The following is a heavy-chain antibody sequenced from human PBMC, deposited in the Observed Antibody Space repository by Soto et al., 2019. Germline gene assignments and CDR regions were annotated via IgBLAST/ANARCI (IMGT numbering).Heavy chain of an antibody. D-gene: IGHD2-2*02. CDR1: GGSISSGDYY. CDR3: ARDQPCSSTSCYTVNAFDI. J-gene: IGHJ3*02. Sequence: QVQLQESGPGLVKPSQTLSLTCTVSGGSISSGDYYWSWIRQPPGKGLEWIGYIYYSGSTYYNPSLKSRVTISVDTSKNQASLKLSSVTAADTAVYYCARDQPCSSTSCYTVNAFDIWGQGTMVTVSS. CDR2: IYYSGST. V-gene: IGHV4-30-4*01.